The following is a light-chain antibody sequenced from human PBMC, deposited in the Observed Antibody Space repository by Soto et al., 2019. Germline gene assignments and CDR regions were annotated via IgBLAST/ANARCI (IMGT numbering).Light chain of an antibody. J-gene: IGKJ2*01. CDR1: QSIGTW. CDR3: QQYNHLEAT. V-gene: IGKV1-5*03. Sequence: DIQMTQSPSTLSASVGDRVTITCRASQSIGTWWAWDQQKPGKAPKLLVYKVSSFESGVPSRVSGSESGTEFTLTIISLHPDDFATYYCQQYNHLEATFGQGTKLEIK. CDR2: KVS.